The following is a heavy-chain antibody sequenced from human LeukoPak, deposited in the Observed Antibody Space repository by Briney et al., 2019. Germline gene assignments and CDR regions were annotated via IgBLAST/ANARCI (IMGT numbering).Heavy chain of an antibody. CDR3: ARCKGVPAAVIDY. V-gene: IGHV3-21*01. Sequence: GGSLRLSCTASGFTFSSYWMNWVRQAPGKGLEWVSSISSSSSYIYYADSVKGRFTISRDNAKNSLYLQMNSLRAEDTAVYYCARCKGVPAAVIDYWGQGTLVTVSS. D-gene: IGHD2-2*01. J-gene: IGHJ4*02. CDR2: ISSSSSYI. CDR1: GFTFSSYW.